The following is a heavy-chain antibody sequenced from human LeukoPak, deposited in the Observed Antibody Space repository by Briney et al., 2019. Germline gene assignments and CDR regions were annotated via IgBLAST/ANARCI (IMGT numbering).Heavy chain of an antibody. Sequence: GASVKVSCKASGYTFTSYYMHWVRQAPGQGLEWMGIINPRGGSTSYAQKFQGRVTMTRDTSTSTVYMELSSLRSEDTAVYYCARDQSGSYNCPEFDYWGQGTLVTVSS. CDR2: INPRGGST. CDR3: ARDQSGSYNCPEFDY. D-gene: IGHD1-26*01. J-gene: IGHJ4*02. CDR1: GYTFTSYY. V-gene: IGHV1-46*01.